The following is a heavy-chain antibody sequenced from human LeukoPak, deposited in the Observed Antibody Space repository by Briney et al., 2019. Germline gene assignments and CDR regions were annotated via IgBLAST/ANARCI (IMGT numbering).Heavy chain of an antibody. Sequence: AGGSLRLSCAASGFTFSSYSMTWVRQAPGKGLEWVSSISRSSSYIYYADSVKGRFTISRDNAKNSLYLQMNSLRAEDTAVYYCARDIDSSGYYENWGQGTLVTVSS. D-gene: IGHD3-22*01. CDR1: GFTFSSYS. CDR2: ISRSSSYI. J-gene: IGHJ4*02. CDR3: ARDIDSSGYYEN. V-gene: IGHV3-21*01.